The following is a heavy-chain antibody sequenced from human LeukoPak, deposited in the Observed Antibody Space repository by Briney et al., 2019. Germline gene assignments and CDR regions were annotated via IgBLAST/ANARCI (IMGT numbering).Heavy chain of an antibody. D-gene: IGHD1-1*01. CDR1: GFTFSSYA. J-gene: IGHJ4*02. V-gene: IGHV3-23*01. CDR3: AKGDNWKYAQHDF. CDR2: ISGSDGTT. Sequence: GRSLRLSCAPSGFTFSSYAMSWVRQDPGKGLEWDTSISGSDGTTYYADSVKGRFTISIDNSKYTLSLQMNSLRDDDTAVYFCAKGDNWKYAQHDFWGQGTLVTVSS.